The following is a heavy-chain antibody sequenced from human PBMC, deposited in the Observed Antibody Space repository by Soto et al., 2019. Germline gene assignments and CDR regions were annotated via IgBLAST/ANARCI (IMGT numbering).Heavy chain of an antibody. V-gene: IGHV4-59*01. CDR2: IYYSGST. CDR1: GGSIGYYY. J-gene: IGHJ4*02. CDR3: ARCYGSGSYYNGLFDH. D-gene: IGHD3-10*01. Sequence: SETLSLTCSISGGSIGYYYWSWIRQPPGKGLEWIGYIYYSGSTTYNPSLKSRVTISVDTSRNKFFLNLSSVTAADTAVYYCARCYGSGSYYNGLFDHWGQGTLVTVSS.